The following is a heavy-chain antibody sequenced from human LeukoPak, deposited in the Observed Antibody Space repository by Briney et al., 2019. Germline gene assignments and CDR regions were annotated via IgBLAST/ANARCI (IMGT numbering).Heavy chain of an antibody. Sequence: ASVKVSCKASGYTFTSYGISWVRQAPGQGLEWMGIINPSGGSTSYAQKFQGRVTMTRDTSTSTVYMELSSLRSEDTAVYYCARVTGSDGFDYWGQGTLVTVSS. J-gene: IGHJ4*02. V-gene: IGHV1-46*01. CDR2: INPSGGST. CDR1: GYTFTSYG. D-gene: IGHD3-10*01. CDR3: ARVTGSDGFDY.